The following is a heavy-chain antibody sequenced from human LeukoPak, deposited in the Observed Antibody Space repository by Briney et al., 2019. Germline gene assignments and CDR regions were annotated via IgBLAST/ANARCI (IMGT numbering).Heavy chain of an antibody. V-gene: IGHV3-7*01. CDR2: INPAGSET. CDR3: TQNLVAAAGDH. J-gene: IGHJ4*02. D-gene: IGHD6-13*01. CDR1: GFSFNAYW. Sequence: GGSLRLSCAASGFSFNAYWMAWVRQAPGTGLEWEANINPAGSETFHVDPVKGRFSISRDSAGNSLYVQMNSLRVEDTAVYYCTQNLVAAAGDHWGQGTLLIFSS.